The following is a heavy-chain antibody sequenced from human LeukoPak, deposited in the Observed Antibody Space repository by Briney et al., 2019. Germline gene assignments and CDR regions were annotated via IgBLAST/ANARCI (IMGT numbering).Heavy chain of an antibody. CDR1: GYTFTSYA. J-gene: IGHJ4*02. Sequence: ASVKVSCKASGYTFTSYAMHWVRQAPGQRLEWMGWINAGNGNTKYSQKFQGRVTIARDTSASTAYMELSSLRSEDTAVYYCARETAGTGIGYFDYWGQGTLVTVSS. V-gene: IGHV1-3*01. CDR3: ARETAGTGIGYFDY. CDR2: INAGNGNT. D-gene: IGHD6-19*01.